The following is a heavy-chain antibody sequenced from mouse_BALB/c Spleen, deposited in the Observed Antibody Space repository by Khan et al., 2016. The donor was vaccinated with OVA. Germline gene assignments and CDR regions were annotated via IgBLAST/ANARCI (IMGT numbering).Heavy chain of an antibody. D-gene: IGHD2-10*01. CDR3: ARPPYFSYTLDH. V-gene: IGHV9-3-1*01. CDR1: GYTFTNYG. J-gene: IGHJ4*01. CDR2: INTYTGEP. Sequence: QIQFVQSGPELKKPGETVKISCKASGYTFTNYGMNWVKQSPGKALKWMGWINTYTGEPTYADDFKGRFSFSLETSASTAYLQINNLKNEDTATXFCARPPYFSYTLDHWGQGTSVTVSS.